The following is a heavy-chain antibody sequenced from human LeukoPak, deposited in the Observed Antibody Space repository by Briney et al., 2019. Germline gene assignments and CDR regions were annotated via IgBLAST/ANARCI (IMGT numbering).Heavy chain of an antibody. D-gene: IGHD1-26*01. CDR3: ARLDFSGSYYFDY. CDR1: GYSFSNYW. Sequence: GESLKISCKGSGYSFSNYWIGWVRQMPGKGLEWMGIIYPGDSETRYSPSLEGQVTISADKSISTAYLQWSSLKASDTAMYYCARLDFSGSYYFDYWGQGTLVTVSS. J-gene: IGHJ4*02. CDR2: IYPGDSET. V-gene: IGHV5-51*01.